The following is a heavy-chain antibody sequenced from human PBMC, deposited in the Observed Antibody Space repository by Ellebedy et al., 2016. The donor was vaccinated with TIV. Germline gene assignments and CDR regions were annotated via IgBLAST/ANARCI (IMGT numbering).Heavy chain of an antibody. V-gene: IGHV3-9*01. CDR2: ISCNSGTI. Sequence: PGGSLRLSCAASGFTFDDYAMQWVRQAPGKGLEWVSGISCNSGTIEYADSVKGRFTISRDNAKNSLYLQMNSLRAEDTAVYYRAKGSTTTLVTCVDYWGQGTLVTVSS. D-gene: IGHD5-18*01. CDR1: GFTFDDYA. CDR3: AKGSTTTLVTCVDY. J-gene: IGHJ4*02.